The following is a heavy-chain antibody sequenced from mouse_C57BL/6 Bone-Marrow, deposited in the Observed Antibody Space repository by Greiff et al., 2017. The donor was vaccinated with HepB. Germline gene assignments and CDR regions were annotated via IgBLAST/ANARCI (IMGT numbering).Heavy chain of an antibody. J-gene: IGHJ3*01. D-gene: IGHD2-14*01. V-gene: IGHV1-81*01. CDR1: GYTFTSYG. CDR3: ARYEYDGEWFAY. Sequence: LQQSGAELARPGASVKLSCKASGYTFTSYGISWVKQRTGQGLEWIGEIYPRSGNTYYNEKFKGKATLTADKSSSTAYMELRSLTSEDSAVYFCARYEYDGEWFAYWGQGTLVTVSA. CDR2: IYPRSGNT.